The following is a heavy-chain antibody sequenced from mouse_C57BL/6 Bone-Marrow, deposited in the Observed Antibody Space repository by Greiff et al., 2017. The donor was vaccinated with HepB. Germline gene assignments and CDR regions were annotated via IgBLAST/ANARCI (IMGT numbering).Heavy chain of an antibody. Sequence: VQLQQSGPELVKPGASVKIPCKASGYTFTDYNMDWVKQSHGKSLEWIGDINPNNGGNIYNQKFKGKATLTVDKSSSTTYIELRSLTSEDTAVYYCARSGWLLRYFDVWGTGTTVTVSS. CDR3: ARSGWLLRYFDV. CDR1: GYTFTDYN. J-gene: IGHJ1*03. D-gene: IGHD2-3*01. V-gene: IGHV1-18*01. CDR2: INPNNGGN.